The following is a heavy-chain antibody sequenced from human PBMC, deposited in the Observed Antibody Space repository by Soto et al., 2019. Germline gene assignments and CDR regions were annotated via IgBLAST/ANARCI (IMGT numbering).Heavy chain of an antibody. CDR3: AKETRNAFDI. CDR1: GFTFSSYA. J-gene: IGHJ3*02. Sequence: GGSLRLSCAASGFTFSSYAMHWVRQAPGKGLEWVAVISYDGSNKYYADSVKGRFTISRDNSKNTLYLQMNSLRAEDTAVYYCAKETRNAFDIWGQGTMVTV. V-gene: IGHV3-30-3*01. CDR2: ISYDGSNK.